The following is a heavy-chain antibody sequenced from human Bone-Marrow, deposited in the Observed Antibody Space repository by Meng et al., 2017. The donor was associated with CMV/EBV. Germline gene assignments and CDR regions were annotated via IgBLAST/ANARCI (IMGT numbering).Heavy chain of an antibody. Sequence: SVKVSCKASGGTFSTYAISWVRQAPGQGLEWMGGIIPIFGTTNYAQKFQGRITITTDGSTSTAYMELSTLRSDDTAVYYCARDRLVGATTGYYGMDVWGQGTTVTVPS. CDR3: ARDRLVGATTGYYGMDV. J-gene: IGHJ6*02. D-gene: IGHD1-26*01. CDR2: IIPIFGTT. V-gene: IGHV1-69*05. CDR1: GGTFSTYA.